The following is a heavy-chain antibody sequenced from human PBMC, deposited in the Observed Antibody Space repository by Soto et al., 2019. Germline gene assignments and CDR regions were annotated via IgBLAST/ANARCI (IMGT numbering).Heavy chain of an antibody. CDR2: INHSGST. Sequence: SETLSLTCAVYGGSFSGYYWSWIRQPPGKGLEWIGGINHSGSTNYNPSLKSRVTISVDTSKNQFSLKLSSVTAADTAVYYCARGKGLRFLEWLSRYYYYGMDVWGQGTTVTV. D-gene: IGHD3-3*01. CDR3: ARGKGLRFLEWLSRYYYYGMDV. V-gene: IGHV4-34*01. CDR1: GGSFSGYY. J-gene: IGHJ6*02.